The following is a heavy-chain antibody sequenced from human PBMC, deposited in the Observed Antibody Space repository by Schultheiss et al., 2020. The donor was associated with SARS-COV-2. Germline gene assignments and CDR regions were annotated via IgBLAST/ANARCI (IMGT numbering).Heavy chain of an antibody. Sequence: GESLKISCAASGFTFSSYAMHWVRQAPGKGLEWVAVISYDGSNKYYADSVKGRFTISRDNSKNTLYLQMNSLRAEDTAVYYCARVVGYSSSWYWFDPWGQGTLVTVSS. CDR1: GFTFSSYA. CDR3: ARVVGYSSSWYWFDP. CDR2: ISYDGSNK. J-gene: IGHJ5*02. V-gene: IGHV3-30-3*01. D-gene: IGHD6-13*01.